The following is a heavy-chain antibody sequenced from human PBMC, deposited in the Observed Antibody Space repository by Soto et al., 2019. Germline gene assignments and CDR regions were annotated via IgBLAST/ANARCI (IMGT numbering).Heavy chain of an antibody. V-gene: IGHV3-33*01. CDR3: GREDSFRDSTAP. CDR1: GFTFSNYG. CDR2: IWYDGSRK. Sequence: QVQLVESGGGVVQPGRSLTVSCAASGFTFSNYGMHWVRQAPDKGLEWVAVIWYDGSRKYYADSVKGRFTISRDDSKKTLYLEMNSLRVDDTAVYYCGREDSFRDSTAPWRQGTLVTVSS. J-gene: IGHJ5*02. D-gene: IGHD3-22*01.